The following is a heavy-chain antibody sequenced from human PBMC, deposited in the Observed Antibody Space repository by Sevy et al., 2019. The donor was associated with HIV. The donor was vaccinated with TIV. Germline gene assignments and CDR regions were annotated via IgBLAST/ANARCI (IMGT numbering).Heavy chain of an antibody. CDR3: AGPGDTVTTGHYYYYYGMDV. V-gene: IGHV4-39*01. CDR1: GGSISSSSYY. Sequence: SETLSLTCTVSGGSISSSSYYWGWIRQPPGKGLEWIGSIYYSGSTYYNPSLKSRVTISVDTSKNQFSLKLSSVTAADTAVYYRAGPGDTVTTGHYYYYYGMDVWGQGTTVTVSS. J-gene: IGHJ6*02. CDR2: IYYSGST. D-gene: IGHD4-4*01.